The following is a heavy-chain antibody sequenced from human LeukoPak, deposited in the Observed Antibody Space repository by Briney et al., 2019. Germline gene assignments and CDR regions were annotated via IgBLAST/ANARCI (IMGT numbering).Heavy chain of an antibody. CDR1: GGTFSSYA. Sequence: GASVKVSCKASGGTFSSYAISWVRQAPGQGLEWMGGIIPIFGTANYAQKFQGRVTITTDESTSTAYMGLSSLRSEDTAVYYCARSEDTAMAPGPYYWGQGTLVTVSS. D-gene: IGHD5-18*01. J-gene: IGHJ4*02. V-gene: IGHV1-69*05. CDR2: IIPIFGTA. CDR3: ARSEDTAMAPGPYY.